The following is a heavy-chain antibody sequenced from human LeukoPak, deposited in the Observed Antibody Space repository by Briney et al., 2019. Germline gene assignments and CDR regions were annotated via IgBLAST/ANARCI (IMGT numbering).Heavy chain of an antibody. CDR1: GFTFSSYW. CDR3: ARAEGEYNWFDP. Sequence: GGSLRLSCAASGFTFSSYWMHWVRQAPGKGLVWVSRINTDGSSTSYADSVKGRFTISRDNAKNTLYLQMNSLRAEDTAVYYCARAEGEYNWFDPWGQGTLVTVSS. V-gene: IGHV3-74*01. D-gene: IGHD1-26*01. CDR2: INTDGSST. J-gene: IGHJ5*02.